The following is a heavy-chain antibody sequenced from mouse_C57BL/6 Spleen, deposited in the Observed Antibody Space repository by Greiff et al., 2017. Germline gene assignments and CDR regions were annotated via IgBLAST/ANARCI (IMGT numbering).Heavy chain of an antibody. CDR2: IYPGDGDT. D-gene: IGHD1-1*01. CDR3: ARDPYYGSSYGYFDD. CDR1: GYAFSSYW. V-gene: IGHV1-80*01. Sequence: QVQLQQSGAELVKPGASVKISCKASGYAFSSYWMNWVKQRPGKGLEWIGQIYPGDGDTNYNGKFKGKATLTADKSSSTAYMQLSSLTSEDSAVYFCARDPYYGSSYGYFDDWGQGTTLTVSS. J-gene: IGHJ2*01.